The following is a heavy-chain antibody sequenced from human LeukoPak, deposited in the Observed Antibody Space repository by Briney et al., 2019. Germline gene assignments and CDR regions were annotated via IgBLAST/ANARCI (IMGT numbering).Heavy chain of an antibody. CDR1: GFTFSSYA. D-gene: IGHD6-19*01. Sequence: GGSLRLSCAGSGFTFSSYAMSWVRQAPGKGLEWVSVISGSGGSTYYADSVKGRFTISRDNSKNTLYLQMNSLRAEDTAVYYCAKQPGIAVAGLLPHWGQGTLVTVSS. CDR3: AKQPGIAVAGLLPH. J-gene: IGHJ4*02. V-gene: IGHV3-23*01. CDR2: ISGSGGST.